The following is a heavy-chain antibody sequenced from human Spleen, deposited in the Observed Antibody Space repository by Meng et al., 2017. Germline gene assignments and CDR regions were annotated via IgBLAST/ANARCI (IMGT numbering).Heavy chain of an antibody. V-gene: IGHV4-39*01. CDR1: GGSISSSTYY. CDR3: VRHAGGTSKFGP. CDR2: IYHTGST. J-gene: IGHJ5*02. D-gene: IGHD4-23*01. Sequence: QLQLQESGPGLVKPSATLSLTCTVSGGSISSSTYYWGWVRQPPGKGLEYIGSIYHTGSTYYNPSLKSRVTISVDTSKNHFSLNLNSVTAADTAVYYCVRHAGGTSKFGPWGQGTLVTVSS.